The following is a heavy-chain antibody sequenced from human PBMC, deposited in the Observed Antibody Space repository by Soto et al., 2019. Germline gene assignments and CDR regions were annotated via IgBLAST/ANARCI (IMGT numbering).Heavy chain of an antibody. J-gene: IGHJ6*02. V-gene: IGHV4-4*07. CDR2: IYSSGGT. CDR1: GGSMSNYY. D-gene: IGHD6-19*01. CDR3: ARGAVAGVDYGMDV. Sequence: PSETLSLTCTVSGGSMSNYYWSWIRQPAGKGLEWIGRIYSSGGTNYNPSLKSRLTMSRDTSKRQFSLKLTSVTAADTAIYYCARGAVAGVDYGMDVWGRGTTVTVSS.